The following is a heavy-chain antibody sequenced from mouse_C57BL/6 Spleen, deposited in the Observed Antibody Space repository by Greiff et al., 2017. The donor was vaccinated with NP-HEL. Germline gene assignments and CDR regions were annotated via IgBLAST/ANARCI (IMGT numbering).Heavy chain of an antibody. CDR1: GYTFTSYW. Sequence: QVQLQQPGAELVKPGASVKMSCKASGYTFTSYWITWVKQRPGQGLEWIGDIYPGSGSTTYNEKFKSKATLTVDTSSSTAYMQLSSLTSEDSAVYYGARRGYYGNYGYLDVWGTGTTVTVSS. V-gene: IGHV1-55*01. D-gene: IGHD2-1*01. CDR2: IYPGSGST. J-gene: IGHJ1*03. CDR3: ARRGYYGNYGYLDV.